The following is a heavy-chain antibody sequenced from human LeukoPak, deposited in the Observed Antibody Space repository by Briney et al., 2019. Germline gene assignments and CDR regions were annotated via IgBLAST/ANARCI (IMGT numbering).Heavy chain of an antibody. J-gene: IGHJ5*02. V-gene: IGHV1-69*05. CDR3: ARGYCSSTSCWGWFDP. CDR1: GGTFSSYA. CDR2: IIPIFGTA. D-gene: IGHD2-2*01. Sequence: SVKVSCKASGGTFSSYAISWVRQAPGQGLEWMGGIIPIFGTANYAQKFQGRVTITTDESTSTAYMELSSLRSEDTAVYYCARGYCSSTSCWGWFDPWGQGTLVTVSS.